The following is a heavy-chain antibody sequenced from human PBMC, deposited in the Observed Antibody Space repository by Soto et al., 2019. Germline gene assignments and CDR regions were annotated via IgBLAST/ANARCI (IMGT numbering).Heavy chain of an antibody. J-gene: IGHJ6*02. CDR3: ARHSAEAVAGNFYFYGMDV. CDR2: TYYRSKWYN. Sequence: TLSLTCAISGDRVSSNSATWNWIRQSPSRGLEWLGRTYYRSKWYNDYAVSVKSRITINPDTSKNQFSLQLNSVTPEDTAVYYCARHSAEAVAGNFYFYGMDVWGQGTTVTVSS. V-gene: IGHV6-1*01. D-gene: IGHD6-19*01. CDR1: GDRVSSNSAT.